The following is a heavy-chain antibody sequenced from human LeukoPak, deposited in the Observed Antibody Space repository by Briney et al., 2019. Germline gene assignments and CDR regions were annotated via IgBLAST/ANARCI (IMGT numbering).Heavy chain of an antibody. CDR1: GVSISSNNW. Sequence: PSETLSLTCAVSGVSISSNNWWSWARQTPGKGLEWIGEIYHSGSTKYNPSLTSRVTISVDKSKNQLSLKVNSLTAADTAVYYCARGLTYSTQSAPEWGQGTLVTVSS. CDR2: IYHSGST. V-gene: IGHV4-4*02. J-gene: IGHJ4*02. CDR3: ARGLTYSTQSAPE. D-gene: IGHD6-13*01.